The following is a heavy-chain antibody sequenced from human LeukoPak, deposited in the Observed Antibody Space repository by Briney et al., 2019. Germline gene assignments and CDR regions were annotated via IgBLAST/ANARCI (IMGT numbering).Heavy chain of an antibody. D-gene: IGHD2-2*01. CDR3: ARDSDCSSTTCYRATLAP. CDR2: IIPIFGTA. J-gene: IGHJ5*02. V-gene: IGHV1-69*05. Sequence: SLKLSCKASRVTFSSYAISSVRHAPGQRLWWMGGIIPIFGTANYAQKSQGRVTITTDQPTTTAYMELTRLTPQDPAVNYCARDSDCSSTTCYRATLAPWGQGTLATVSS. CDR1: RVTFSSYA.